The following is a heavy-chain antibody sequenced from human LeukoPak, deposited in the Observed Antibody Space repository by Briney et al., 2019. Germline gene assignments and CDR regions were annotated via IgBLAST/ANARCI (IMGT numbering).Heavy chain of an antibody. D-gene: IGHD3-22*01. J-gene: IGHJ4*02. CDR2: TYYRSKWYN. CDR3: ARNSNQRYDSGGYSYYFDY. Sequence: SQTLSLTCAISGDSVSSNSAAWNWIRQSPSRGLEWLGRTYYRSKWYNDYAVSVKSRITINPDTSKNQFSLQLNSVTPEDTAVYYCARNSNQRYDSGGYSYYFDYWGQGTLVTVSS. CDR1: GDSVSSNSAA. V-gene: IGHV6-1*01.